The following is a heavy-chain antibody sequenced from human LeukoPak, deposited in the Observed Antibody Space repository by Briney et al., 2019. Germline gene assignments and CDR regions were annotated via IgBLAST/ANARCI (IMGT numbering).Heavy chain of an antibody. J-gene: IGHJ4*02. CDR3: ARQSGYSSSWYRPYFFDY. CDR2: ISAYNGNT. V-gene: IGHV1-18*01. D-gene: IGHD6-13*01. CDR1: GYTFTSYD. Sequence: ASVMVSCKASGYTFTSYDISWLRQQPRQRLEWMVWISAYNGNTTYEPNLQGRVTMTTDTSTSTAYMELRSLRSDDTAVYYCARQSGYSSSWYRPYFFDYGGQGTLVTVSS.